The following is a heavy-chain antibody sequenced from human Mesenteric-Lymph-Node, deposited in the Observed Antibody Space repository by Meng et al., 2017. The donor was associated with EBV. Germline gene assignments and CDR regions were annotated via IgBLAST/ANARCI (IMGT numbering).Heavy chain of an antibody. CDR3: ARDRGQQLALDY. J-gene: IGHJ4*02. Sequence: QVQLVQSGAEVKKPGASVKVSCKASGYTFTSYYMHWVRQAPGQGLEWMGVINPSGGSTSYAQKFQDRVTMTRDTSTSTVYMELSSLRSEDTAVYYCARDRGQQLALDYWGQGTLVTVSS. D-gene: IGHD6-13*01. CDR1: GYTFTSYY. V-gene: IGHV1-46*01. CDR2: INPSGGST.